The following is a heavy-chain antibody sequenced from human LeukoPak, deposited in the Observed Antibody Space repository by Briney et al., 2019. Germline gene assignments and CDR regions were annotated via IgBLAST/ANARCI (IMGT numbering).Heavy chain of an antibody. CDR1: GFTFSSYA. J-gene: IGHJ1*01. CDR2: ISGSGGST. Sequence: GGSLRLSCAASGFTFSSYAMSWVRQAPGKGLEWVSAISGSGGSTYYADSAKGRFTISRDNSKNTLYLQMNSLRAEDTAVYYCAKAELLWFEEYTEYFQHWGQGTLVTVSS. V-gene: IGHV3-23*01. CDR3: AKAELLWFEEYTEYFQH. D-gene: IGHD3-10*01.